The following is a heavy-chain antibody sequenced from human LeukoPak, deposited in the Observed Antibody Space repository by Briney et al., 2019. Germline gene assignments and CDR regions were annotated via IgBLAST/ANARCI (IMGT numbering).Heavy chain of an antibody. Sequence: GGSLRLSCAASGFTFSSYAMSWVRQAPGKGLEWVSSISSSGGSTFYADSVKGRFTISRDNSKNTLYLQMNSLRAEDTAVYYCAKFVRNVVVPAATGTDYWGQGTLVTVSS. CDR1: GFTFSSYA. V-gene: IGHV3-23*01. D-gene: IGHD2-2*01. CDR3: AKFVRNVVVPAATGTDY. CDR2: ISSSGGST. J-gene: IGHJ4*02.